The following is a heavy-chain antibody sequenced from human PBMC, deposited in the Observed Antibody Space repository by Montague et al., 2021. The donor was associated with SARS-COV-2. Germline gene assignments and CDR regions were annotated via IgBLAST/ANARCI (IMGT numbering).Heavy chain of an antibody. V-gene: IGHV4-59*08. CDR1: DGSTSSYY. J-gene: IGHJ5*02. Sequence: SETLSLTCTVSDGSTSSYYWSWIRQPPGKGLEWIGYIYYSGSTNYNPSLKSRVTISVDTSKNQFSLKLSSVTAADTAVYYCARLEAGDCSGGSCYSSWFDPWGQGTLVTVSS. CDR3: ARLEAGDCSGGSCYSSWFDP. CDR2: IYYSGST. D-gene: IGHD2-15*01.